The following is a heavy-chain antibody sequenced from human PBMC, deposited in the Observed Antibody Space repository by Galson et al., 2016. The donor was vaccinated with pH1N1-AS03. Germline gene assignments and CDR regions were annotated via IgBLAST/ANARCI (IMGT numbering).Heavy chain of an antibody. CDR3: ARPLRDVYNFDAFDI. D-gene: IGHD5-24*01. CDR2: IHYSGST. Sequence: SETLSLTCTVSGGSINSHYWSWIRQPPGKGLEWIGCIHYSGSTNYNPSLTSRVTISLDTSKRQLSLKLSSVTAADTAVYYGARPLRDVYNFDAFDIWGQGTIVTVSS. J-gene: IGHJ3*02. V-gene: IGHV4-59*08. CDR1: GGSINSHY.